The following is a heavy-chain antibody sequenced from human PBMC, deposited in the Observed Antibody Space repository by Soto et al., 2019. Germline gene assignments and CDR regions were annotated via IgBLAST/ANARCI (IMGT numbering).Heavy chain of an antibody. Sequence: GGSLRLSCAASGFTFSSYGMHWVRQAPGKGLEWVAVIWYDGSNKYYADSVKGRFTISRDNSKNTLDLQMNSLRAEDTAVYYCARGLRDGYYYYMDVWGKGTTVTVSS. J-gene: IGHJ6*03. CDR2: IWYDGSNK. CDR3: ARGLRDGYYYYMDV. CDR1: GFTFSSYG. V-gene: IGHV3-33*01. D-gene: IGHD3-10*01.